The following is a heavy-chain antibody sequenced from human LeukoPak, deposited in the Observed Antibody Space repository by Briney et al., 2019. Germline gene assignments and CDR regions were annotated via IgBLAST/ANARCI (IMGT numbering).Heavy chain of an antibody. J-gene: IGHJ4*02. CDR3: ARVQPGYDSSGYYSLDY. D-gene: IGHD3-22*01. CDR2: IIPIFGTA. Sequence: SVKVSCKASGGTFSSYAISWVRQAPGQGLERMGGIIPIFGTANYAQKFQGRVTITTDESTSTAYMELSSLRSEDTAVYYCARVQPGYDSSGYYSLDYWGQGTLDTVSS. CDR1: GGTFSSYA. V-gene: IGHV1-69*05.